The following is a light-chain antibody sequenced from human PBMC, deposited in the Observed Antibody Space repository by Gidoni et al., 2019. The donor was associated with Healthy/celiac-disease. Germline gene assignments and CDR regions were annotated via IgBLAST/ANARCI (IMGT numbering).Light chain of an antibody. CDR2: GAS. CDR1: QSVSSSY. Sequence: ESVLTQSPGTLSLSPGERATLSCRASQSVSSSYLAWYQQKPGQAPRLLIYGASSSGSGTDFTLTISRLEPEDFAVYYCQQYGSSPLWTFGQGTKVEIK. V-gene: IGKV3-20*01. J-gene: IGKJ1*01. CDR3: QQYGSSPLWT.